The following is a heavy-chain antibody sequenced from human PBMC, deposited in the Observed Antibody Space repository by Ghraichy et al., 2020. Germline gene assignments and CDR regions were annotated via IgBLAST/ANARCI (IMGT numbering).Heavy chain of an antibody. J-gene: IGHJ3*02. V-gene: IGHV3-7*01. CDR2: IKQDGSEK. CDR3: ARVVLIGFGDGDAFDI. CDR1: GFTFSSYW. Sequence: GGSLRLSCAASGFTFSSYWMSWVRQAPGKGLEWVANIKQDGSEKYYVDSVKGRFTISRDNAKNSLYLQMNSLRAEDTAVYYCARVVLIGFGDGDAFDIWGQGTMVTVSS. D-gene: IGHD3-10*01.